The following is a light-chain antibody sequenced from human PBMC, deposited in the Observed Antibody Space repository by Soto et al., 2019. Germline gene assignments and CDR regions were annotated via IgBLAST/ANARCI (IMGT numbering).Light chain of an antibody. CDR2: GAS. CDR1: QSVSSSF. V-gene: IGKV3-20*01. CDR3: QQYGSSPLT. Sequence: EIVLTQSPGTLSLSPGERATLSCRASQSVSSSFLAWYQQKPGQAPRLLIYGASSRATGIPDRFSGSGSGTDCTLNISRLEPEDVAVYYCQQYGSSPLTFGGGTKVEIK. J-gene: IGKJ4*01.